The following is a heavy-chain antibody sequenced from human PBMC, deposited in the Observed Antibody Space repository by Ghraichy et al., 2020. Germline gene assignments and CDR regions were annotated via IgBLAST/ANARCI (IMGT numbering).Heavy chain of an antibody. CDR2: IYHSGYT. J-gene: IGHJ2*01. D-gene: IGHD3-16*01. V-gene: IGHV4-31*02. Sequence: SQTLSLTCTVSGGSISSVGHYWSWIRQHPGKGLEWIGYIYHSGYTYYNPSLKSRVTISVDTSKNQFSLKLNSVTAADTAIYYCAREGPRGGASGGYFDLWGRGTLVTVSS. CDR1: GGSISSVGHY. CDR3: AREGPRGGASGGYFDL.